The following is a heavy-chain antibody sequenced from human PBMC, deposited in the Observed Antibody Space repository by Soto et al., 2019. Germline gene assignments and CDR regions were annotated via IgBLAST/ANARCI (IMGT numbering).Heavy chain of an antibody. V-gene: IGHV1-2*02. J-gene: IGHJ4*02. D-gene: IGHD5-12*01. CDR3: APRRGGYSNTGGGSFDY. Sequence: GASVKVSCKASGYTFTGYYMHWVRQAPGQGLEWMGWINPTSGATNYAQNFQGRVTVTRDMSISTAYMELSRLTSDDTAVYYCAPRRGGYSNTGGGSFDYWGQGTLVTVSS. CDR1: GYTFTGYY. CDR2: INPTSGAT.